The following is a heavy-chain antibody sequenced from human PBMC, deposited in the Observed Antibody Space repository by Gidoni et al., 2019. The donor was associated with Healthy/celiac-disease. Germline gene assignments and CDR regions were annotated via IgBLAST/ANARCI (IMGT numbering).Heavy chain of an antibody. D-gene: IGHD2-2*01. CDR1: GSSFTSYW. CDR3: ARQSGYCSSTSCYASWFDP. J-gene: IGHJ5*02. CDR2: IYPGDSDT. V-gene: IGHV5-51*01. Sequence: EVRLVQSGAEVPKPGASLKISCKGYGSSFTSYWLGWVRQMPGKGLEWMGIIYPGDSDTRYSPSFQGQVTISADKSISTAYLQWSSLKASDTAMYYCARQSGYCSSTSCYASWFDPWGQGTLVTVSS.